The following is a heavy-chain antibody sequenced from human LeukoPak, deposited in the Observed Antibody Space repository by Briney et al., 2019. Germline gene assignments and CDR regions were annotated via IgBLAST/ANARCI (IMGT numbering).Heavy chain of an antibody. CDR1: GYTFTKYG. CDR3: ARVRYSGSYYPDY. J-gene: IGHJ4*02. CDR2: ISTYNGNT. V-gene: IGHV1-18*01. D-gene: IGHD1-26*01. Sequence: GASVKVSCKASGYTFTKYGITWVRQAPGQGLEWMGWISTYNGNTNYAQKLQGRVTMTTDTSTSTAYMELRSLISDDAAVYYCARVRYSGSYYPDYWGQGTLVTVSS.